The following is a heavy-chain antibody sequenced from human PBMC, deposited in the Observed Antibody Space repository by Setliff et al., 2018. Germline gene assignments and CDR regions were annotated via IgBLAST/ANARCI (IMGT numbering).Heavy chain of an antibody. D-gene: IGHD2-2*01. J-gene: IGHJ5*02. V-gene: IGHV5-51*01. CDR2: IYPDDSDT. Sequence: GESLKISCKDSASTFSNYWIVWVRQMPGKGLEWMGMIYPDDSDTKYHPSFQGRVTISADKSISTAYLQRSSLKASDTAMYYCARALYPSSFIGHNWFDPWGQGTLVTVSS. CDR1: ASTFSNYW. CDR3: ARALYPSSFIGHNWFDP.